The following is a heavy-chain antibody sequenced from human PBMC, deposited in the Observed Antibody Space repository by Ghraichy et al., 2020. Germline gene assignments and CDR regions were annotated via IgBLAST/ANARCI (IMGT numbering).Heavy chain of an antibody. CDR1: GDTFSRYY. J-gene: IGHJ6*02. CDR2: FDPTGDSK. V-gene: IGHV1-46*01. D-gene: IGHD6-13*01. CDR3: ARESGGYSSRWYLGNGMDV. Sequence: ASVKVSCKASGDTFSRYYMHWVRQAPGQGLEWMGIFDPTGDSKMYAQKFQGRVTMTRDTSTSTDYMELSSLRSEDTAVYYCARESGGYSSRWYLGNGMDVWGQGTAVTVSS.